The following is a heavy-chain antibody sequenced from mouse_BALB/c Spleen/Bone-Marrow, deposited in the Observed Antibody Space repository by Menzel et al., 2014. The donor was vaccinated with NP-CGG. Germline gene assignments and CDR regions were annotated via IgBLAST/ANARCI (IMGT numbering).Heavy chain of an antibody. Sequence: QVQLQQSGPGLVQPSQSLSITCTVSGFSLTSYGVHWVRQSPGKGLEWLGVIWSGGSTDYNVAFISRLSISKDNSKSQVFFKMNSLQANDTAIYYCASQAYLRLDYWGQGTSVTVSS. CDR1: GFSLTSYG. V-gene: IGHV2-2*02. CDR2: IWSGGST. D-gene: IGHD3-2*02. J-gene: IGHJ4*01. CDR3: ASQAYLRLDY.